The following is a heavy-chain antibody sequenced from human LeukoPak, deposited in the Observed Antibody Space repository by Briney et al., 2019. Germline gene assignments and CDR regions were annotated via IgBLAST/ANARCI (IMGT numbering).Heavy chain of an antibody. D-gene: IGHD1-1*01. CDR2: ISSSSYI. J-gene: IGHJ3*02. Sequence: GGSLRLSCAASGFTFSSYSMNWVRQAPGKGLEWVSSISSSSYIYYADSVKGRFTISRDNAKNSPYLQMNSLRAEDTAVYYCASLIDTTDAFDIWGQGTMVTVSS. V-gene: IGHV3-21*01. CDR3: ASLIDTTDAFDI. CDR1: GFTFSSYS.